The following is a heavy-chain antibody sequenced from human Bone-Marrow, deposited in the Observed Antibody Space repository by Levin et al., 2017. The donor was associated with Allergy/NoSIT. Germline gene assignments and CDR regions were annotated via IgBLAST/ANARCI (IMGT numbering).Heavy chain of an antibody. D-gene: IGHD3-16*02. Sequence: GESLKISCKASGYTFTSHFMHWVRQAPGQGLEWIGIINPSGGSTNYAQKFQGRVTMTRDTSTSTVYMELSSLRSEDTAVYYCAREDYVWGTYRYTNYSLDYWGQGTLVTVSS. CDR1: GYTFTSHF. V-gene: IGHV1-46*01. CDR2: INPSGGST. J-gene: IGHJ4*02. CDR3: AREDYVWGTYRYTNYSLDY.